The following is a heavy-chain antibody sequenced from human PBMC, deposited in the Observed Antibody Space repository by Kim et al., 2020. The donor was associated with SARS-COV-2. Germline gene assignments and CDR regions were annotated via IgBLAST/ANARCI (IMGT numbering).Heavy chain of an antibody. CDR3: ARESPDTEDDAFDI. CDR1: GGSISSGDYY. J-gene: IGHJ3*02. V-gene: IGHV4-30-4*01. Sequence: SETLSLTCTVSGGSISSGDYYWSWIRQPPGKGLEWIGYIYYSGSTYYNPSLKSRVTISVDTSKNQFSLKLSSVTAADTAVYYCARESPDTEDDAFDIWGQGTMVTVSS. D-gene: IGHD3-9*01. CDR2: IYYSGST.